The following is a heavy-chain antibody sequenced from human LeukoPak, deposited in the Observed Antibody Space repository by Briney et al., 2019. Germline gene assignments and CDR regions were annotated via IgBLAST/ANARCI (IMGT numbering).Heavy chain of an antibody. V-gene: IGHV4-59*01. J-gene: IGHJ3*02. CDR1: GGSISSYY. CDR2: IYYSGST. Sequence: SETLSLTYTVSGGSISSYYWSWIRQPPGKGLEWIGYIYYSGSTNYNPSLKSRVTISVDTSKNQFSLKLSSVTAADTAVYYCAREEYSSSSDAFDIWGQGTMVTVSS. D-gene: IGHD6-6*01. CDR3: AREEYSSSSDAFDI.